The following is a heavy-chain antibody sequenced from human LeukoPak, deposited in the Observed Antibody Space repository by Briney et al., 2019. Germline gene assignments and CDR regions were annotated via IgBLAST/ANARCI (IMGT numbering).Heavy chain of an antibody. V-gene: IGHV3-7*03. CDR2: IKQDGGEK. CDR3: ASDPGLYCSSTRCSF. D-gene: IGHD2-2*01. J-gene: IGHJ4*02. CDR1: GFTVSSNY. Sequence: GGSLRLSCAASGFTVSSNYMSWVRQAPGKGLEWVAYIKQDGGEKFYVDSVKGRFTISRDNAKNSLYLQMDSLRAEDTAVYYCASDPGLYCSSTRCSFWGQGTLVTVSS.